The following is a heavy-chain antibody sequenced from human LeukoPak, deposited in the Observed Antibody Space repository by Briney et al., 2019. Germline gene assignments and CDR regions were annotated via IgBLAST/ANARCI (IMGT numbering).Heavy chain of an antibody. CDR3: ARTMAVAVAGTPYYYYYMDV. CDR2: IYSDGRT. V-gene: IGHV3-53*01. J-gene: IGHJ6*03. D-gene: IGHD6-19*01. Sequence: GGSLRLSCAASGFTVSNKYMTWVRQAPGKGLEWVSLIYSDGRTYYADSVKGRFTISRDNAKNSLYLQMNSLRAEDTAVYYCARTMAVAVAGTPYYYYYMDVWGKGTTVTVSS. CDR1: GFTVSNKY.